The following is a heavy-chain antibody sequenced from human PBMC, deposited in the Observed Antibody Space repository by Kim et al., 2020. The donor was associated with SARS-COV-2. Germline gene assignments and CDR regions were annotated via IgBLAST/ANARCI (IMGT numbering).Heavy chain of an antibody. CDR2: IYYSGNT. CDR1: GGSIDSSSYY. Sequence: SETLSLTCTVSGGSIDSSSYYWGWIRQPPGKGLEGIATIYYSGNTYYNPSLRSRLIISVDKSKNQFSLKLTSVTAADTAVYYCARQRGDSRDWYVAHYYYYMDVWGKGTAVTVSS. V-gene: IGHV4-39*01. J-gene: IGHJ6*03. D-gene: IGHD6-19*01. CDR3: ARQRGDSRDWYVAHYYYYMDV.